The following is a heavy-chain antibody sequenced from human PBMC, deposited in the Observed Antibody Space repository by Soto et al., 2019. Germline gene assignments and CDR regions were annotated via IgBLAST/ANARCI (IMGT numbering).Heavy chain of an antibody. J-gene: IGHJ6*03. Sequence: SETLSLTCTVSGGSISSYYWSWIRQPPGKGLEWIGYIYYSGSTNYNPSLKSRVTISVDTSKNQFSLKLSSVTAADTAVYYCARLPGYSKNPHHWYYYYYMDVWGKGTTVTVSS. CDR1: GGSISSYY. CDR3: ARLPGYSKNPHHWYYYYYMDV. V-gene: IGHV4-59*01. CDR2: IYYSGST. D-gene: IGHD4-4*01.